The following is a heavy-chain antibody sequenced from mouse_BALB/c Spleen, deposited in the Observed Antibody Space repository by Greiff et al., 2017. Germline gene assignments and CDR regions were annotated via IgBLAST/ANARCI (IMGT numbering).Heavy chain of an antibody. J-gene: IGHJ4*01. CDR2: INPDSSTI. CDR1: GFDFSRYW. V-gene: IGHV4-1*02. CDR3: ARLWLRRAMDY. D-gene: IGHD2-2*01. Sequence: EVQVVESGGGLVQPGGSLTLSCAASGFDFSRYWMSWVRQAPGKGLEWIGEINPDSSTINYTPSLKDKFIISRDNAKNTLYLQMSKVRSEDTALYYCARLWLRRAMDYWGQGTSVTVSS.